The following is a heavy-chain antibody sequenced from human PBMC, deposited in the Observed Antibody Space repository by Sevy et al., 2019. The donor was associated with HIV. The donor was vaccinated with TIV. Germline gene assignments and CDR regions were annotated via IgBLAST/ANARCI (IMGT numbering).Heavy chain of an antibody. Sequence: GGSLRLSCAASGFTFSTYTMNWVRQAPGKGLEWVSSISFSNNYIYYTDSVKGRFTIYRDNSKNSVYLEMNSLRAEDTAVYYCARPYGSGSWEAFDLWGQGTLVTVSS. CDR1: GFTFSTYT. D-gene: IGHD3-10*01. V-gene: IGHV3-21*01. CDR2: ISFSNNYI. J-gene: IGHJ3*01. CDR3: ARPYGSGSWEAFDL.